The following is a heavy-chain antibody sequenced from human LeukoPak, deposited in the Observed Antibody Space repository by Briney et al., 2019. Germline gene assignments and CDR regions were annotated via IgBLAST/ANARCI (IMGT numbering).Heavy chain of an antibody. D-gene: IGHD1-26*01. V-gene: IGHV4-59*01. CDR2: IYYSGST. CDR1: GGPISSYY. J-gene: IGHJ4*02. Sequence: SETLSLTCTVSGGPISSYYWSWIRQPPGKGLEWIGYIYYSGSTNYNPSLKSRVTISVDTSKNQFSLKLSSVTAADTAVYYCARALVGATTDYWGQGTLVTVSS. CDR3: ARALVGATTDY.